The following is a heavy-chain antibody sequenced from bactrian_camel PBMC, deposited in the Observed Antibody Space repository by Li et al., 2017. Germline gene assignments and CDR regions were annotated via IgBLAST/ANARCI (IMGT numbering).Heavy chain of an antibody. J-gene: IGHJ4*01. CDR3: AITIGMGWGNEYNY. CDR2: INSGGGST. V-gene: IGHV3S31*01. D-gene: IGHD5*01. CDR1: GVTFSSYA. Sequence: VQLVESGGGLVQPGGSLRLSCAASGVTFSSYAMSWVRQAPGKGLEWVSAINSGGGSTYYADSVKGRFTSSRDNAKNTLYLQLNSLKTEDTAMYYCAITIGMGWGNEYNYWGQGTQVTVS.